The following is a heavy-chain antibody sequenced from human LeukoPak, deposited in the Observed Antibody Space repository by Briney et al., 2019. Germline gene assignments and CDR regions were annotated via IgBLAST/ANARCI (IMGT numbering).Heavy chain of an antibody. J-gene: IGHJ3*02. D-gene: IGHD3-22*01. CDR3: AKDLYYDSSGTAVAFDI. CDR2: ISANGGST. Sequence: GSLRLSCAASGFIFTNFAMSWVRQAPGKGLEWVAGISANGGSTSYADSVKGRFNISRDNSKKTVDLQMNSLRAEDTALYYCAKDLYYDSSGTAVAFDIWGQGTMVTVSS. CDR1: GFIFTNFA. V-gene: IGHV3-23*01.